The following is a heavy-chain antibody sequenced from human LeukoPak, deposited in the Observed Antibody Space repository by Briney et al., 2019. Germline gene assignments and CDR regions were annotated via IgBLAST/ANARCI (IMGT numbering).Heavy chain of an antibody. J-gene: IGHJ4*02. CDR1: GLAFSSYS. Sequence: GGSLRLSCAASGLAFSSYSMSWVRQPPGKGLEWVSYISSSSGTIYYADSVKGRFTISRDNAKNSLYLQMNSLRDEDTAVFYCARGPSGWTSFFDYWGQGTLVTVSS. D-gene: IGHD6-19*01. CDR3: ARGPSGWTSFFDY. CDR2: ISSSSGTI. V-gene: IGHV3-48*02.